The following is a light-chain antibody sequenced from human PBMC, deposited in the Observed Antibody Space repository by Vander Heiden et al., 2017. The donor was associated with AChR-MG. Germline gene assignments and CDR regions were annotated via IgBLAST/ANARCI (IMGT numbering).Light chain of an antibody. CDR3: QQNDSTPLHT. J-gene: IGKJ2*01. CDR2: AAS. Sequence: DIQMTHSPSSLSASVVDRVTITCRASQSIRSYLNWYQQKPGKAPKLLIYAASSLQSGVPSRFSGSGCGTDFTLTISSLQQEDFATYYCQQNDSTPLHTFGQGTKLEIK. CDR1: QSIRSY. V-gene: IGKV1-39*01.